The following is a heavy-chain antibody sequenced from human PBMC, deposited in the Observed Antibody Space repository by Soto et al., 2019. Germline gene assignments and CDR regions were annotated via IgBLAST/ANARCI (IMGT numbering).Heavy chain of an antibody. V-gene: IGHV3-33*01. D-gene: IGHD4-17*01. Sequence: QVHLVESGGGVVQPGTSLRLSCEASGFTFSGFGMHWVRQTPGKGLEWVAVIWYDGSKEYFADCVKGRFTISRDNSKNALYLQMNSLRAEDSAIYYCARGRGGSYGGNSAHYDVWGKGTLVTVSS. CDR2: IWYDGSKE. CDR1: GFTFSGFG. J-gene: IGHJ3*01. CDR3: ARGRGGSYGGNSAHYDV.